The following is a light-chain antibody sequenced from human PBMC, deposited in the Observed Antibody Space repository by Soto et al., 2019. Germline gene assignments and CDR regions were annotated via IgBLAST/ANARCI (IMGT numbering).Light chain of an antibody. Sequence: IQLTQSPTTLPASVGDRVTLTCRASESISNWLAWYQQRPGTAPKLLIYHASILETAVPSRFSGNGSGTEFTLTISSLQPGEFATYYCQQYRTYSFGQGSRVETK. CDR1: ESISNW. CDR3: QQYRTYS. J-gene: IGKJ1*01. CDR2: HAS. V-gene: IGKV1-5*01.